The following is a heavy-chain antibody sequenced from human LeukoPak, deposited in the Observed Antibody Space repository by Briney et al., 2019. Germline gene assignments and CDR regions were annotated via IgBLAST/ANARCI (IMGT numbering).Heavy chain of an antibody. Sequence: ASVKVSCKASGYTFTSYGISWVRQAPGQGLEWMGWISAYNDNTNYAQKLQGRVTMTTDTSTSTAYMELRSLRSDDTAVYYCARYYGDYPGYYGMDVWGQGTTVTVSS. J-gene: IGHJ6*02. CDR1: GYTFTSYG. D-gene: IGHD4-17*01. CDR3: ARYYGDYPGYYGMDV. CDR2: ISAYNDNT. V-gene: IGHV1-18*01.